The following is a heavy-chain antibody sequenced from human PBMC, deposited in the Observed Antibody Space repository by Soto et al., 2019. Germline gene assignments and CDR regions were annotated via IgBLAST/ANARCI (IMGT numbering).Heavy chain of an antibody. V-gene: IGHV3-33*01. CDR3: ARDLSGDYGALDT. Sequence: GGSLRLSCAPSGFTFSSYGMHWARQAPGKGLEWVAVIWYDGSNKVYADSVKGRFTISRDNSKNTLYLQMNSLRAEDTAVYYCARDLSGDYGALDTWGQGTMVNVSS. J-gene: IGHJ3*02. CDR1: GFTFSSYG. CDR2: IWYDGSNK. D-gene: IGHD4-17*01.